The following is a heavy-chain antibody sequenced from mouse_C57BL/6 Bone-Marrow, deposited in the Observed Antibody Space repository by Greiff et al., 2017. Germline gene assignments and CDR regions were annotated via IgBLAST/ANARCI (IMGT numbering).Heavy chain of an antibody. Sequence: VQLQQSGPGLVAPSQSLSITCTVSGFSLTSYGVDWVRQPPGKGLEWLGVIWGGGSTNYNSALMSRLSISKDNSKSQVVLKMNSLQTDDTAMYYGAKHAYYSSYSYWYFDVWGTGTTVTVSS. J-gene: IGHJ1*03. CDR3: AKHAYYSSYSYWYFDV. V-gene: IGHV2-9*01. CDR1: GFSLTSYG. D-gene: IGHD2-5*01. CDR2: IWGGGST.